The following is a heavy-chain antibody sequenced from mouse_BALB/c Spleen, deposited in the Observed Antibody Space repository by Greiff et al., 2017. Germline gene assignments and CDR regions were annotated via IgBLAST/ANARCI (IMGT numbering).Heavy chain of an antibody. CDR2: IDPANGNT. CDR3: ASDGYYVVGFAY. J-gene: IGHJ3*01. Sequence: VQLQQSGAELVKPGASVKLSCTASGFNIKDTYMHWVKQRPEQGLEWIGRIDPANGNTKYDPKFQGKATITADTSSNTAYLQLSSLTSEDTAVYHCASDGYYVVGFAYWGQGTLVTVSA. D-gene: IGHD2-3*01. CDR1: GFNIKDTY. V-gene: IGHV14-3*02.